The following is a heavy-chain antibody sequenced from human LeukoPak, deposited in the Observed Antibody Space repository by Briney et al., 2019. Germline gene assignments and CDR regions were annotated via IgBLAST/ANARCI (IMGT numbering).Heavy chain of an antibody. J-gene: IGHJ4*02. CDR1: GFIFSDSY. Sequence: GGSLRLSCASSGFIFSDSYMSWIRQVPGKGLEWISYISSSGNVIYSVDSLKGRFTISRDNAKSLLFLQMNSLRADDTAVYFCAAEVSPKVFDYRGQGTLVTVSS. CDR2: ISSSGNVI. V-gene: IGHV3-11*01. CDR3: AAEVSPKVFDY.